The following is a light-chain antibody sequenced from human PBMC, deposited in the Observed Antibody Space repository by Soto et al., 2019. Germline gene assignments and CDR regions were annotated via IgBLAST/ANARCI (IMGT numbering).Light chain of an antibody. CDR1: QNLGSGY. V-gene: IGKV3-20*01. CDR2: AAS. CDR3: QQYDTSPRT. Sequence: EIVLTQSPGTLSPSPGDRATLSCRASQNLGSGYLAWYQQKPGQAPRILIYAASSRATGIPDRFSGSGSGTDFSLTISRLEPEDFAVYYCQQYDTSPRTFGQGTKVDIK. J-gene: IGKJ1*01.